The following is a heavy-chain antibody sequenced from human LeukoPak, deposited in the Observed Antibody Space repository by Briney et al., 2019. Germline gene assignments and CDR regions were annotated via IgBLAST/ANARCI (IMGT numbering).Heavy chain of an antibody. Sequence: SETLSLTCAVYGGSFSNYYWSWIRQPPGKGLEWIGEINDSGRINYNPSLMSRVTISVDTSKNQFSLRLTSVTARDTAVYYCARRWNYGRNYYIDVWGKGATVSVSS. CDR2: INDSGRI. J-gene: IGHJ6*03. D-gene: IGHD1-7*01. CDR3: ARRWNYGRNYYIDV. CDR1: GGSFSNYY. V-gene: IGHV4-34*01.